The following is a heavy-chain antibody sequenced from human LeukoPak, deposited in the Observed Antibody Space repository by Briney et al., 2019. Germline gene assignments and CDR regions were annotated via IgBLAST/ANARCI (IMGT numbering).Heavy chain of an antibody. CDR3: ARIATDRSTYSTDYYYYGMDV. V-gene: IGHV4-39*01. Sequence: KPSETLSLTCTVSGGSISSSSHYWGWIRQPPGKGLEWIGSIYYSGSTYYYPSLKSRVTISIDTSKNQFSLKLSSVTAADTVVYYCARIATDRSTYSTDYYYYGMDVWGQGTTVTVSS. CDR1: GGSISSSSHY. J-gene: IGHJ6*02. D-gene: IGHD1-26*01. CDR2: IYYSGST.